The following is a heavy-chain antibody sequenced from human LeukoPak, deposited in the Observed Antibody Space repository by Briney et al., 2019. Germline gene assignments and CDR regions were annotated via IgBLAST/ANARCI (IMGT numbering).Heavy chain of an antibody. Sequence: ASVKVSCKASGYTFASYYMHWVRQAPGQGLEWMGIINPSGGSTSYAQKFQGRVTMTRDTSTSTVYMELSSLRSEDTAVYYCARAPYTARGGYYFDYWGQGTLVTVPS. CDR2: INPSGGST. CDR3: ARAPYTARGGYYFDY. V-gene: IGHV1-46*01. D-gene: IGHD5-18*01. CDR1: GYTFASYY. J-gene: IGHJ4*02.